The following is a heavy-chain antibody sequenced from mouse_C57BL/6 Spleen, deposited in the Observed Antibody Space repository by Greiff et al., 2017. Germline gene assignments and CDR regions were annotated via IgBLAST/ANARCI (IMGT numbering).Heavy chain of an antibody. CDR1: GFTFSSYA. J-gene: IGHJ3*01. V-gene: IGHV5-4*01. CDR2: ISDGGSYT. Sequence: VQLKESGGGLVKPGGSLKLSCAASGFTFSSYAMSWVRQTPEKRLEWVATISDGGSYTYYPDNVKGRFTISRDNAKNNLYLQMSHLKSEDTAMYYCARDRDSAFAYWGQGTLVTVSA. D-gene: IGHD2-12*01. CDR3: ARDRDSAFAY.